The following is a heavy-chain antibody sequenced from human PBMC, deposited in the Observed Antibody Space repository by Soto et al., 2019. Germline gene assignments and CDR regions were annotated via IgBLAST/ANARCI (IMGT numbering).Heavy chain of an antibody. Sequence: EVQLVESGGGLVKPGGSLRLSCAASGFTFSSYSMNWVRQAPGKGLEWVSFISISSTYIYYADSVKGRFTISRDNAKNSLYLQMNSLRAEDTAVYYCARDNGYSNGYGFDIWGQGTMVTVSS. CDR3: ARDNGYSNGYGFDI. D-gene: IGHD5-18*01. CDR1: GFTFSSYS. V-gene: IGHV3-21*01. J-gene: IGHJ3*02. CDR2: ISISSTYI.